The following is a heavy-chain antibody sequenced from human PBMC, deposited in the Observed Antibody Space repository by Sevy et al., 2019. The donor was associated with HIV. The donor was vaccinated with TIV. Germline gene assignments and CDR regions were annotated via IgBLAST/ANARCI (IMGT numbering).Heavy chain of an antibody. CDR1: GYTFNSYN. J-gene: IGHJ6*02. CDR3: ARGRETGDYCYGMDV. CDR2: INAGNGNT. Sequence: ASVKVSCKASGYTFNSYNMHWVRQAPGQRLEWMGWINAGNGNTKYSQSFQGRVTITRDTSASTAYMELSSLISEDMAVYYCARGRETGDYCYGMDVWGQGTTVTVSS. V-gene: IGHV1-3*01. D-gene: IGHD7-27*01.